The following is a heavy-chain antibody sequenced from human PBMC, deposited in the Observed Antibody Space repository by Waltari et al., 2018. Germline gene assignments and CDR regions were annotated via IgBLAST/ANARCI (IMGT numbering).Heavy chain of an antibody. D-gene: IGHD3-10*01. CDR2: ISGSGGST. J-gene: IGHJ3*02. CDR3: AKDSPEYGSGSYLNDAFDI. CDR1: GFTFSSYA. V-gene: IGHV3-23*01. Sequence: EVQLLESGGGLVQPGGSLRLSCAASGFTFSSYAMSWVRQAPGKGLEWVSAISGSGGSTSYADSVKGRFTISRDNSKNTLYLQMNSLRAEDTAVYYCAKDSPEYGSGSYLNDAFDIWGQGTMVTVSS.